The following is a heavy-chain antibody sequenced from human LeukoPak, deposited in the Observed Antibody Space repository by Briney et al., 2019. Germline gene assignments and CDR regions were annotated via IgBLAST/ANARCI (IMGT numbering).Heavy chain of an antibody. Sequence: SETLSLTCAVSGYSIRSGYYWAWTRQPPGKGLEWLGSLHHTSSTYYNPSLKSRVTMSVDKSNNKFSLKLSSVTAADTALYYCARDRESSPWELLLDYWGQGILVTVSS. V-gene: IGHV4-38-2*02. CDR1: GYSIRSGYY. D-gene: IGHD1-26*01. CDR2: LHHTSST. CDR3: ARDRESSPWELLLDY. J-gene: IGHJ4*02.